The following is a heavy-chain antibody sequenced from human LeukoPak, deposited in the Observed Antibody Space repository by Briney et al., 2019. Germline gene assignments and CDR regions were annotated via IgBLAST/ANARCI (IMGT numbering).Heavy chain of an antibody. D-gene: IGHD2-15*01. CDR2: ISAYNGNT. CDR1: GYTFTSYG. V-gene: IGHV1-18*01. Sequence: GASVKVSCKASGYTFTSYGISWVRQAPGQGLEWMGWISAYNGNTSYAQKFQGRVTMTRDTSTSTVYMELSSLRSEDTAVYYCAREGVVVAATRYNWFDPWGQGTLVTVSS. CDR3: AREGVVVAATRYNWFDP. J-gene: IGHJ5*02.